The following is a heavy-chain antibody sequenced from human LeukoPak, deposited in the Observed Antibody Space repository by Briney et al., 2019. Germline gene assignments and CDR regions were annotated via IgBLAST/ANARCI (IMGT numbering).Heavy chain of an antibody. CDR1: GYTFTGYY. CDR3: AREGDDRGSTWRGCDY. CDR2: INPNSGGT. J-gene: IGHJ4*02. D-gene: IGHD3-10*02. Sequence: GASVKVSCKASGYTFTGYYMHWVRQAPGQGLEWMGWINPNSGGTKYAQNFQGRVTMTRDTSISTVYMEVSRLRSDDTAVYYCAREGDDRGSTWRGCDYWGQGTLVTVSS. V-gene: IGHV1-2*02.